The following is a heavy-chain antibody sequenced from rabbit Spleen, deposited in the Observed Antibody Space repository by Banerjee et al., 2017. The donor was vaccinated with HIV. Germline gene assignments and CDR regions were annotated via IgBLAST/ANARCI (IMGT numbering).Heavy chain of an antibody. Sequence: EQLEESGGGLVKPEGSLTLTCKASGVSFSDKDVMCWVRQAPGKGLEWIGCIDTGSGDTAYATWAKGRFTISKTSSTTVTLQMTSLTVADTATYFCARGEHFSVGFSAFAIYLDLWGQGTLVTVS. D-gene: IGHD6-1*01. CDR3: ARGEHFSVGFSAFAIYLDL. J-gene: IGHJ4*01. CDR1: GVSFSDKDV. V-gene: IGHV1S45*01. CDR2: IDTGSGDT.